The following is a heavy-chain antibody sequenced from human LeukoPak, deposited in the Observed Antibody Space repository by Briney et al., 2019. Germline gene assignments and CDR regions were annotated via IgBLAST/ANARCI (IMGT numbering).Heavy chain of an antibody. V-gene: IGHV3-13*05. J-gene: IGHJ6*04. CDR3: ARGTHYGMDV. D-gene: IGHD1-1*01. CDR1: GFTFSSYD. CDR2: ICTAGDP. Sequence: GGSLRLSCAASGFTFSSYDMHWVRHATGKGREGVSAICTAGDPYFPGSVKGRFTISRENAKNSLYLQMNSLRAGDTAVYYCARGTHYGMDVWGKGTSVTVSS.